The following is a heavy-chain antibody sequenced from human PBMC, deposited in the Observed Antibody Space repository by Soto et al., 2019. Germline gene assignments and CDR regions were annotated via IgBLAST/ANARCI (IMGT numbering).Heavy chain of an antibody. J-gene: IGHJ3*02. CDR3: AKDQYDITRYLNDAFVI. CDR1: GFSFGTYL. V-gene: IGHV3-23*01. CDR2: ISGNGFDT. D-gene: IGHD3-10*01. Sequence: GVSLRLSCVASGFSFGTYLMTWVRQSPGKGLEWVSSISGNGFDTYYADSVKGRFTISRDNSKNRLFLQMNSLRAEDTAVYYCAKDQYDITRYLNDAFVIWAQGRMATGS.